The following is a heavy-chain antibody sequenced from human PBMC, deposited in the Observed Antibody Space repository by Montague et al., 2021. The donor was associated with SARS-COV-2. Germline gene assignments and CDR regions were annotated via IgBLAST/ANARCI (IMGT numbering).Heavy chain of an antibody. V-gene: IGHV3-33*08. J-gene: IGHJ6*02. CDR3: AREDVYGGNSGGMDV. Sequence: SLRLSWAASGFTFSNYEMHWVRQAPGKGLEWVAVIWYDGSNKYYADSVKGRFTISRDNSKNTLYLQMNSLGAEDTAVYYCAREDVYGGNSGGMDVWGQGTTVTVSS. D-gene: IGHD4-23*01. CDR2: IWYDGSNK. CDR1: GFTFSNYE.